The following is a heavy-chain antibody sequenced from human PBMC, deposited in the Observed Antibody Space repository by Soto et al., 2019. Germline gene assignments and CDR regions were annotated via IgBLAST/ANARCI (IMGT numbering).Heavy chain of an antibody. CDR1: GFTFSSYG. Sequence: GGSLRLSCAASGFTFSSYGMHWVRQAPGKGLEWVAVISYDGSNKYYADSVKGRFTISRDNSKNTLYLQMNSLRAEDTAVYYCAKAGGGPDDYGDYLVFWGQGTLVTVSS. J-gene: IGHJ4*02. D-gene: IGHD4-17*01. CDR3: AKAGGGPDDYGDYLVF. CDR2: ISYDGSNK. V-gene: IGHV3-30*18.